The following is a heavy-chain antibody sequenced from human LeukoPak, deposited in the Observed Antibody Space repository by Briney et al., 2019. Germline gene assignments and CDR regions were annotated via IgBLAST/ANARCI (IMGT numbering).Heavy chain of an antibody. CDR3: ARAASCGGDCSSSYLQH. CDR2: ISYDGYSE. D-gene: IGHD2-21*02. CDR1: GFTFRSYA. Sequence: PGGSLRLSCAASGFTFRSYAMHWVRQAPGKGLEWVAVISYDGYSEYYADSVKGRFNISRDNAKNTLYLQMNSLRAEDMAVYYCARAASCGGDCSSSYLQHWGQGTLVTVSS. J-gene: IGHJ1*01. V-gene: IGHV3-30-3*01.